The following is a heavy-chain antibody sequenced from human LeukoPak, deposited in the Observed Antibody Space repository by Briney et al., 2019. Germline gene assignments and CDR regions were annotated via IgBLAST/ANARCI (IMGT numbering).Heavy chain of an antibody. CDR3: ARDSTPDSSEYNWFDP. D-gene: IGHD3-22*01. CDR1: GGTFSSYA. V-gene: IGHV1-69*04. J-gene: IGHJ5*02. CDR2: IIPILGIA. Sequence: SVKVSCKASGGTFSSYAISWVRQVPGQGLEWMGRIIPILGIANYAQKFQGRVTITADKSTSTAYMELSSLRSEDTAVYYCARDSTPDSSEYNWFDPWGQGTLVTVSS.